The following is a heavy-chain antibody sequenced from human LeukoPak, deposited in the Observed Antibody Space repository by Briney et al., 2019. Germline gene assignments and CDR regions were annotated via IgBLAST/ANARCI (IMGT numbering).Heavy chain of an antibody. CDR2: FDPEDGET. V-gene: IGHV1-24*01. CDR3: ALVVPAAMYFDY. CDR1: GYTLTELS. J-gene: IGHJ4*02. Sequence: ASVKVSCKVSGYTLTELSMHWVRQAPGKGLEWMGGFDPEDGETIYAQKFQGRVTMTEDTSTDTAYMELSSLRSEDTAVYYCALVVPAAMYFDYWGQGTLVTVSS. D-gene: IGHD2-2*01.